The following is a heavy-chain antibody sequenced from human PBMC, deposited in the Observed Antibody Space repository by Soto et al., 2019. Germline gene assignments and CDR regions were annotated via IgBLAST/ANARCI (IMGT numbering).Heavy chain of an antibody. CDR1: GGSFSGYY. Sequence: SETLSLTCAVYGGSFSGYYWSWIRQPPGKGLEWIGKINHSGSTNYNPSLKSRVTRPVDTSKNRFSRKLSSATAADTAVYYCSRDPENWDPFDYWGQGTLVTVSS. V-gene: IGHV4-34*01. CDR3: SRDPENWDPFDY. J-gene: IGHJ4*02. D-gene: IGHD7-27*01. CDR2: INHSGST.